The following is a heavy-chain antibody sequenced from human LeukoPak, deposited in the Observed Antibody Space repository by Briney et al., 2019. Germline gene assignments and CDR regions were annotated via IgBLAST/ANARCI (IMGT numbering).Heavy chain of an antibody. Sequence: SETLSLTCTVSGGSISSSSYYWGWIRQPPGKGLEWIGSIYYSGGTYYNPSLKSRVTISVDTSKNQFSLKLSSVTAADTAVYYCARVGVFGYCTRDSCHSPFDYWGQGTLVTVSS. CDR1: GGSISSSSYY. D-gene: IGHD2-15*01. CDR2: IYYSGGT. V-gene: IGHV4-39*07. J-gene: IGHJ4*02. CDR3: ARVGVFGYCTRDSCHSPFDY.